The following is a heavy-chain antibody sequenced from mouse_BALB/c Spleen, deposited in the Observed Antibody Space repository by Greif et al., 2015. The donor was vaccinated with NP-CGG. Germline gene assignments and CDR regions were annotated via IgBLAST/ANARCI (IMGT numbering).Heavy chain of an antibody. CDR2: ISSGGGST. V-gene: IGHV5-12-1*01. Sequence: EVQRVESGGGLVKPGGSLKLSCAASGFAFSSYDMSWVRQTPEKRLEWVAYISSGGGSTYYPDTVKGRFTISRDNAKNTRYRQMSSLKSEDTAMYYCARHYYGSSYSYWGQGTTLTVST. J-gene: IGHJ2*01. CDR3: ARHYYGSSYSY. CDR1: GFAFSSYD. D-gene: IGHD1-1*01.